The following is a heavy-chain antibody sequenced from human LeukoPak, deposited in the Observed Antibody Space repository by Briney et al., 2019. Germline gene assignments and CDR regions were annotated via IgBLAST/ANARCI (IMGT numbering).Heavy chain of an antibody. CDR3: ATNLGSSWPNY. CDR2: VYSDSST. Sequence: GGSLRLSCAASGFIVSNTYMSWVRQPPGKGLEWVSVVYSDSSTYYADAVKGRFTISRDNSKNTLYLQMNSLRIEDTAVYYCATNLGSSWPNYWGQGTLVTVSS. V-gene: IGHV3-66*01. CDR1: GFIVSNTY. J-gene: IGHJ4*02. D-gene: IGHD6-13*01.